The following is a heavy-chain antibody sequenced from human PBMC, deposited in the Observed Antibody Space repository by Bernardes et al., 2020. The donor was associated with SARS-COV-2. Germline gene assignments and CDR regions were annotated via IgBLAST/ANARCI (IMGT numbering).Heavy chain of an antibody. V-gene: IGHV3-23*01. CDR3: ARIGTSYYGSGNYDY. Sequence: GGSLRLSCAATGFTFNNYAMSWVRQAPGKGLEWLSTVSGAAANTYYADSVKGRFTISRDNSKNTLYLQMNSLRAEDTAMYYCARIGTSYYGSGNYDYWGQGTLVTVSS. D-gene: IGHD3-10*01. CDR2: VSGAAANT. CDR1: GFTFNNYA. J-gene: IGHJ4*02.